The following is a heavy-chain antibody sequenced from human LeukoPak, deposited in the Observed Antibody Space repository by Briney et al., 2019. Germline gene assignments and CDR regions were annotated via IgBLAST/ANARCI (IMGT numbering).Heavy chain of an antibody. D-gene: IGHD6-6*01. CDR3: AIRGIAARSLPLSY. Sequence: SVKVSCKASGGTFSSYAISWVRQAPGQGLEWMGGIIPIFGTANCAQKFQGRVTITTDESTSTACMELSSLRSEDTAVYYCAIRGIAARSLPLSYWGQGTLVTVPS. J-gene: IGHJ4*02. CDR1: GGTFSSYA. CDR2: IIPIFGTA. V-gene: IGHV1-69*05.